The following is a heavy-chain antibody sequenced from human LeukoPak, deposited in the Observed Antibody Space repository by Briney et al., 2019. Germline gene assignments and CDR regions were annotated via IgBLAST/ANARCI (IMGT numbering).Heavy chain of an antibody. D-gene: IGHD6-13*01. V-gene: IGHV4-4*02. CDR2: IYHSGST. CDR3: ARASDHTGSSSSCHNGMDF. CDR1: GGSISSSNW. J-gene: IGHJ6*04. Sequence: PSGTLSLTCAVSGGSISSSNWWSWVRQPPGKGLEWIGEIYHSGSTNYNPSLKSRVTISVDKSKNQFSLKLGSVTAAGTAVYYCARASDHTGSSSSCHNGMDFWGKGTPVTVSS.